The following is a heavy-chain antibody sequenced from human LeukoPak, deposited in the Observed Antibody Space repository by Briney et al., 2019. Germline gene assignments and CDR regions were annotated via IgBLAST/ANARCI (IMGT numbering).Heavy chain of an antibody. J-gene: IGHJ4*02. Sequence: PSETLSLTCTVSGGSISSSNYYWGWIRQPPGKGLEWIGSIYYSGSTYYNPSLKSRVTISVDTSKNQFSLKLSSVTAADTAVYYCARTRGYSYGIFDYWGQGTLVTVSS. CDR1: GGSISSSNYY. D-gene: IGHD5-18*01. CDR3: ARTRGYSYGIFDY. V-gene: IGHV4-39*01. CDR2: IYYSGST.